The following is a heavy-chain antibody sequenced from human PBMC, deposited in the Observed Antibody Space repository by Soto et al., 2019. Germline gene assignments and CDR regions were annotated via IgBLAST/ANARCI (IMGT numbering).Heavy chain of an antibody. CDR3: ARGPGTSYFDY. D-gene: IGHD2-2*01. V-gene: IGHV3-33*01. J-gene: IGHJ4*02. Sequence: QVQLVDSGGGVVQPGRSLRLSCAASGFTFSSYGMHWVRQAPGKGLEWVAVIWSGGSNENYADSVKGRFTISRDNSKNMLYLQMNSLRAEDTAVYYCARGPGTSYFDYWGQGSLVTVSS. CDR1: GFTFSSYG. CDR2: IWSGGSNE.